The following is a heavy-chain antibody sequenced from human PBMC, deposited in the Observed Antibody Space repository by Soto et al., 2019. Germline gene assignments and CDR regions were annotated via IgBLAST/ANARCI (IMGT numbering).Heavy chain of an antibody. CDR3: AREVYYYGSGSYSRIRHQDPNWFDP. D-gene: IGHD3-10*01. CDR2: INPNSGGT. CDR1: GYTFTGYY. V-gene: IGHV1-2*04. Sequence: ASVKVSCKASGYTFTGYYMHWVRQAPGQGLEWMGWINPNSGGTNYAQKFQGWVTMTRDTSISTAHMELSRLRSDDTAVYYCAREVYYYGSGSYSRIRHQDPNWFDPWGQGTLVTVSS. J-gene: IGHJ5*02.